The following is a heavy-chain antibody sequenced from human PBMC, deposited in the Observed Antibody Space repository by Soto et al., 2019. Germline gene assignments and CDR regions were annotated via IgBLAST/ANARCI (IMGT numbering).Heavy chain of an antibody. D-gene: IGHD4-17*01. CDR1: GYTFSSYV. CDR3: TKDLVTTITTLGH. V-gene: IGHV3-23*01. Sequence: QAGGSLRLSCAASGYTFSSYVMTWVRQAPGKGLEWVSSISGVGTSKFYADSVKGRFTISRDNSKNILYLQMDSLRAEDTAVYYCTKDLVTTITTLGHWGQGTLVTVSS. J-gene: IGHJ4*02. CDR2: ISGVGTSK.